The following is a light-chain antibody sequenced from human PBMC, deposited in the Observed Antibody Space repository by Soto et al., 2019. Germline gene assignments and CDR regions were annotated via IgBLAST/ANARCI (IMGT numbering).Light chain of an antibody. CDR1: QSISSY. Sequence: DIQMTQSPSFLSASVGDRVTITCRASQSISSYLNWYQQKPGKAPKLLIYAASSLQSGVPSSFSGSGSGTDFTLTISSLQPEDFATYYCQQSYSTFGQGTKVEIK. V-gene: IGKV1-39*01. CDR3: QQSYST. J-gene: IGKJ1*01. CDR2: AAS.